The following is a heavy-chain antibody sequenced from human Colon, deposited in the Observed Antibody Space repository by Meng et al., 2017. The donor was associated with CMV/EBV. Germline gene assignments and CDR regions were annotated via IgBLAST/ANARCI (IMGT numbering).Heavy chain of an antibody. D-gene: IGHD1-26*01. CDR1: GFTFRSAW. CDR3: TRGYSGIDIYAFDV. V-gene: IGHV3-15*01. CDR2: IRSEGSGVTT. Sequence: GESLKISCAASGFTFRSAWMSWVRQAPGKGLEWVGRIRSEGSGVTTEYVTPVKGRFTISRDDPKNTVFLQMDSLKSEDTAVYYCTRGYSGIDIYAFDVWGQGTMVTVSS. J-gene: IGHJ3*01.